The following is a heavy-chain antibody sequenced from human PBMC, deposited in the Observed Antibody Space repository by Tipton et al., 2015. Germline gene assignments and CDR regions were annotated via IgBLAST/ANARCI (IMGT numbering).Heavy chain of an antibody. V-gene: IGHV4-38-2*01. CDR2: ISHSGST. CDR3: ARARGRHGGLFDS. Sequence: TLSLTCAVSAYSISTDYYWVWIRQPPGKGLEWIGTISHSGSTYYTPSLKSRVTISADTSNKQISLNLSSVTAADTAVYYCARARGRHGGLFDSWGQGILVTVSS. J-gene: IGHJ4*02. D-gene: IGHD4-23*01. CDR1: AYSISTDYY.